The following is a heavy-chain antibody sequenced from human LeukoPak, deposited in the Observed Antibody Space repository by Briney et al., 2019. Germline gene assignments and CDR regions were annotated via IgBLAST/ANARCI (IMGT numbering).Heavy chain of an antibody. CDR2: IYTSGST. V-gene: IGHV4-61*02. J-gene: IGHJ3*02. D-gene: IGHD6-6*01. CDR3: ARAVDSSSSNDAFDI. Sequence: SQTLSLTCTVSGGSISSCSYYWRWIRQPAGKGLEWIGRIYTSGSTNYNPSLKSRVTISVDTSKNQFSLKLSSVTAADTAVYYCARAVDSSSSNDAFDIWGQGTMVTVSS. CDR1: GGSISSCSYY.